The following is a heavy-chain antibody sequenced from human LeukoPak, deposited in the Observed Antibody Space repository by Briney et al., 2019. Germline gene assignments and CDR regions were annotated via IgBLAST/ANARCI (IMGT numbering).Heavy chain of an antibody. V-gene: IGHV4-34*01. J-gene: IGHJ4*02. Sequence: SETLSLTCAVYGGSFSGYYWSWIRQPPGKGLEWIGEINHSGSTNYNPSLKSRVTISVDTSKNQFSLKLSSVTAADTAVYYCASLTPRCSSTSCYFPKDDYWGQGTLVTVSS. CDR3: ASLTPRCSSTSCYFPKDDY. D-gene: IGHD2-2*01. CDR1: GGSFSGYY. CDR2: INHSGST.